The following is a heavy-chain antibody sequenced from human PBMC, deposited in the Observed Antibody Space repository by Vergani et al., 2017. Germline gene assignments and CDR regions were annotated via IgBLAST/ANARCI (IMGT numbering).Heavy chain of an antibody. J-gene: IGHJ3*02. Sequence: EVQLVESGGGLVQPGGSLRLSCAASGFIVSSNYMSWVRQAPGKGLEWVSLIDSDGSTYYADSVKGRFTISRDNAKNSLYLQMNSLRAEDTAVYYCARVGTEPYDAFDIWGQGTMVTVSS. V-gene: IGHV3-66*01. D-gene: IGHD7-27*01. CDR1: GFIVSSNY. CDR3: ARVGTEPYDAFDI. CDR2: IDSDGST.